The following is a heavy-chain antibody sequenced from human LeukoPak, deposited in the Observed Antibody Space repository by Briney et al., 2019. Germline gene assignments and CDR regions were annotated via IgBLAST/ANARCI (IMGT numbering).Heavy chain of an antibody. CDR2: ISYDRSNK. V-gene: IGHV3-30-3*01. CDR3: ASLLSDFDY. Sequence: PGGSLRLSCAASGFTFSSYAMHWVRQAPGKGLEWVAVISYDRSNKYYADSVKGRFTISRDNSKNTLYLQMNSLRAEDTAVYYCASLLSDFDYWGQGTLVTVSS. D-gene: IGHD2/OR15-2a*01. J-gene: IGHJ4*02. CDR1: GFTFSSYA.